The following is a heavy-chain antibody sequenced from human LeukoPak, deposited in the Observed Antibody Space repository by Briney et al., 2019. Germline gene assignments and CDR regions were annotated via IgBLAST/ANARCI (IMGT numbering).Heavy chain of an antibody. CDR2: IKSDGSST. CDR3: ARDRGYSGYGTPLDY. Sequence: GSLRLSCAASGFTSSNYWMHWVRQVPGKGLVWVSRIKSDGSSTTYADSVKGRFTISRDTAKNTLYLQMNSLRAEDTAVYYCARDRGYSGYGTPLDYWGQGTLVTVSS. V-gene: IGHV3-74*01. J-gene: IGHJ4*02. CDR1: GFTSSNYW. D-gene: IGHD5-12*01.